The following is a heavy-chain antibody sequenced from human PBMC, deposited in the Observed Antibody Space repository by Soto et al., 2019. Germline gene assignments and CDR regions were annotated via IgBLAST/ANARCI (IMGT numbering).Heavy chain of an antibody. CDR2: IYYSGST. J-gene: IGHJ6*02. CDR1: GGSISSYY. Sequence: SETLSLTCTVSGGSISSYYWSWIRQPPGKGLEWIGYIYYSGSTNYNPSLKSRVTISVDTSKNQFSLKLSSVTAADTAVYYCARGGSFWSGRMDVWGQGTPVTVYS. D-gene: IGHD3-3*01. CDR3: ARGGSFWSGRMDV. V-gene: IGHV4-59*01.